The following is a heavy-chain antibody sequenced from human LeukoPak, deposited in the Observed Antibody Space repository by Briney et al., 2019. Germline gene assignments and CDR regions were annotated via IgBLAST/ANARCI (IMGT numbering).Heavy chain of an antibody. D-gene: IGHD3-9*01. CDR3: AQTYYDILTGYSYFDY. CDR2: INHSGGT. CDR1: GGSFSGYY. V-gene: IGHV4-34*01. J-gene: IGHJ4*02. Sequence: SETLSLTCAVYGGSFSGYYWSWIRQPPGKGLEWIGEINHSGGTNYNPSLKSRVTISVDTSKNQFSLKLSSVTAADTAVYYCAQTYYDILTGYSYFDYWGQGTLVTVSS.